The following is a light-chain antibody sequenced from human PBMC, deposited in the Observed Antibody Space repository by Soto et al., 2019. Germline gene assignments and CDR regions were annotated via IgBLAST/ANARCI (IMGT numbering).Light chain of an antibody. CDR1: QTISSW. CDR2: KAS. Sequence: DIQLTQSPATLSGSVGDRVTLTCRASQTISSWLAWYQQKPGRAPKLLIYKASTLKSGVPSRFSGSGSGTEFSLTIISLLPDEDSTVYYRQQNGSSETFGQGTKVDIK. J-gene: IGKJ1*01. CDR3: RQQNGSSET. V-gene: IGKV1-5*03.